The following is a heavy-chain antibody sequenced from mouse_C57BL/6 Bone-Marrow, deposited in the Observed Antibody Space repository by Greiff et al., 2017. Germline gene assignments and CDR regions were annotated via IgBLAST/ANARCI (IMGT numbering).Heavy chain of an antibody. CDR2: IYPGSGST. V-gene: IGHV1-55*01. J-gene: IGHJ4*01. Sequence: QVQLQQPGAELVKPGASVKMSCKASGYTFTSYWITWVKQRPGQGLEWIGDIYPGSGSTNYNEKFKSKATLTVDTSSSTAYMQLSSLTSEDSAVYYCARRRYGSSYGCYAMDYWGQGTSVTVSS. CDR1: GYTFTSYW. CDR3: ARRRYGSSYGCYAMDY. D-gene: IGHD1-1*01.